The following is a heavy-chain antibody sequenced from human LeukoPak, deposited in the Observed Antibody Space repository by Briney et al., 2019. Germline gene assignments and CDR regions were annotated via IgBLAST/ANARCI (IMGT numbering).Heavy chain of an antibody. J-gene: IGHJ4*02. Sequence: GGSLSLSCAASGFTFSDYAMTWVHQAPGKGLEWVSSISAGGTNTYRSASATGRFTISRDNSENTLYLQMNNLRAEDTAIYYCPKDSAAAAGFCLDSWGQGTLVTVSS. CDR2: ISAGGTNT. CDR3: PKDSAAAAGFCLDS. D-gene: IGHD6-25*01. CDR1: GFTFSDYA. V-gene: IGHV3-23*01.